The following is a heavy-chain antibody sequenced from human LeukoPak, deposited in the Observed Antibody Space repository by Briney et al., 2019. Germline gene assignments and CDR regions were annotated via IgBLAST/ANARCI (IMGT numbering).Heavy chain of an antibody. CDR3: AKSNRYCDSASCYEAFDI. J-gene: IGHJ3*02. V-gene: IGHV4-59*01. D-gene: IGHD2-2*01. CDR1: GASIRIYS. CDR2: IYYSGSP. Sequence: PSETLSLTCTVSGASIRIYSWSWIRQPPGRGLEGIGYIYYSGSPNYNPSRQSRVTMSVDASKNQFSLKVSSVIAADTAVYYCAKSNRYCDSASCYEAFDIWGQGTMVTVSS.